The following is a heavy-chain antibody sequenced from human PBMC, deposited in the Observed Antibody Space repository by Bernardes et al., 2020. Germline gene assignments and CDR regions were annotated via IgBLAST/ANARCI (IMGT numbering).Heavy chain of an antibody. D-gene: IGHD2-15*01. CDR1: GGTFSSYA. V-gene: IGHV1-69*04. CDR3: ARDCSGGSCYSVPRI. Sequence: SVKVSCKASGGTFSSYAISWVRQAPGQGLEWMGRIIPILGIANYAQKFQGRVTITADKSTSTAYMELSSLRSEDTAVYYCARDCSGGSCYSVPRIWGQGTTVTVSS. J-gene: IGHJ6*02. CDR2: IIPILGIA.